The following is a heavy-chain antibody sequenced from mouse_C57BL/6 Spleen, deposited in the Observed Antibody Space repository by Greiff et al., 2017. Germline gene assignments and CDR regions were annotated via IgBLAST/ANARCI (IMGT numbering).Heavy chain of an antibody. CDR2: IYPSDSET. J-gene: IGHJ2*01. V-gene: IGHV1-61*01. CDR3: ARDSGDFEY. D-gene: IGHD3-2*02. Sequence: QVQLQQPGAELVRPGSSVKLSCKASGYTFTSYWMDWVKQRPGQGLEWIGNIYPSDSETHYNQKFKDKATLTVDKSSSTAYMQLSSLTSGDSAVYYCARDSGDFEYWGQSTTLTVSS. CDR1: GYTFTSYW.